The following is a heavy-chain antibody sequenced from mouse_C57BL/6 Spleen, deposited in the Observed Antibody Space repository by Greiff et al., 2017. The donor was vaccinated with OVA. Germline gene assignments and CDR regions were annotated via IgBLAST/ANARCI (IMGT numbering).Heavy chain of an antibody. CDR3: ARIAATVVSFDY. Sequence: QVTLKESGPGILKPSQSLSLSCSFSGFSLSTFGMGVGWLRHPSGKGLEWLAHIWCGDDKYSNPALKSRITISKDTSKNQVFLKIANVYTADTATYYCARIAATVVSFDYWGQGTTLTVSS. CDR2: IWCGDDK. CDR1: GFSLSTFGMG. D-gene: IGHD1-1*01. J-gene: IGHJ2*01. V-gene: IGHV8-8*01.